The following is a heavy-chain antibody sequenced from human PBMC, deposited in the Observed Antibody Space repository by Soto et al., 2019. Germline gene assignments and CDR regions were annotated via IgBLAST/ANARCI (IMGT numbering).Heavy chain of an antibody. Sequence: PGGSLRLSCAAYGFTFSSYEMNWVRQAPGKGLEWVSYISTRGSTKYYADSVKGRFTISRDDAKNSLYLQMNSLRVEDTAVYYCARAGVTIFGVVVDCYVMYVWGQGTTVTGSS. D-gene: IGHD3-3*01. V-gene: IGHV3-48*03. CDR2: ISTRGSTK. CDR3: ARAGVTIFGVVVDCYVMYV. CDR1: GFTFSSYE. J-gene: IGHJ6*02.